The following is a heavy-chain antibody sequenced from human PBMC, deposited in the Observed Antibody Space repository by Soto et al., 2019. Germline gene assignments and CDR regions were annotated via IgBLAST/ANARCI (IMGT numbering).Heavy chain of an antibody. CDR3: ARVKGFGELYYYYGMDV. CDR1: GFTFSSYA. Sequence: SLRLSCAASGFTFSSYAMHWVRQAPGKGLEWVAVISYDGSNKYYADSVKGRFTISRDNSKNTLYLQMNSLRAEDTAVYYCARVKGFGELYYYYGMDVWGQGTTVTVSS. CDR2: ISYDGSNK. D-gene: IGHD3-10*01. J-gene: IGHJ6*02. V-gene: IGHV3-30-3*01.